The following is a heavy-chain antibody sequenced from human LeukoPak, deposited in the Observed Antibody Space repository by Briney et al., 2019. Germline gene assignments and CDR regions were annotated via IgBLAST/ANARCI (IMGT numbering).Heavy chain of an antibody. J-gene: IGHJ5*02. D-gene: IGHD2-2*01. CDR3: ARTLWDGCSSTSCYFSANWFDP. CDR1: GFTFSSYS. V-gene: IGHV3-21*04. Sequence: PGGSLRLSCAGSGFTFSSYSMNWVRQAPGKGLEWVSFISSSSSYIYYADSVKGRFTISRDNAKNSLFLQMNSLRAEDTAVYYCARTLWDGCSSTSCYFSANWFDPWGQGTLVTVSS. CDR2: ISSSSSYI.